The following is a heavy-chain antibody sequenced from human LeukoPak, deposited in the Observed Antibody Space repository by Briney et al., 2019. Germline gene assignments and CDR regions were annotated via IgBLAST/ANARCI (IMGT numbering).Heavy chain of an antibody. CDR1: GYTFTSYA. V-gene: IGHV7-4-1*02. Sequence: ASVKVSCKASGYTFTSYAMNWVRAAPGQGLEWMGWINTNTGNPTYAQGLTGRFVFSLDTSVSTAYLQISSLKAEDTAVYYCAIWYCSGGRCYSNARTFDYWGQGTRVTVSS. CDR2: INTNTGNP. J-gene: IGHJ4*02. D-gene: IGHD2-15*01. CDR3: AIWYCSGGRCYSNARTFDY.